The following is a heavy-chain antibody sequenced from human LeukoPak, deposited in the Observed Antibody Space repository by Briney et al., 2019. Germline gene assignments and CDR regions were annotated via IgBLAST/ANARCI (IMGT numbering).Heavy chain of an antibody. CDR3: AKDPRVGDSGSYSVGFDY. CDR2: ISVSGDIT. Sequence: QSGGSLRLSCVVSGFSVDSYALSWVRLAPGRGLQWVSAISVSGDITYYTDSVKGRFIISRDNSKNTLYLQMNSLRAEDTAVYYCAKDPRVGDSGSYSVGFDYWGQGTLVTVSS. V-gene: IGHV3-23*01. D-gene: IGHD1-26*01. CDR1: GFSVDSYA. J-gene: IGHJ4*02.